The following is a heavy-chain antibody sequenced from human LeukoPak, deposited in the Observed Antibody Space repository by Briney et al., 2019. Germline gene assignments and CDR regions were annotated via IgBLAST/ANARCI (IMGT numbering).Heavy chain of an antibody. Sequence: GASVKVSCKCSGYAFTIYGISWVRQAPGQGLEWMGWISAYNGNTNYAQKLQGGVTMTTDTSTSTAYMELRSLRSDDTAVYYCAREVLLRDFDWQRYHDYYVMDVWGQGTTVTVSS. CDR3: AREVLLRDFDWQRYHDYYVMDV. CDR2: ISAYNGNT. D-gene: IGHD3-9*01. V-gene: IGHV1-18*01. J-gene: IGHJ6*02. CDR1: GYAFTIYG.